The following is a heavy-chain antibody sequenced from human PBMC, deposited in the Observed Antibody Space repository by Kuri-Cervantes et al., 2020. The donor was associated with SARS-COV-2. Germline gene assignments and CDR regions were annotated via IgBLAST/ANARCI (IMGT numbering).Heavy chain of an antibody. V-gene: IGHV3-66*02. J-gene: IGHJ4*02. Sequence: GSSMKISCAVSGFTFSSYWMSWVRQAPGKGLEWVSVIYSGGSTYYADSVKGRFTISRDNSKNTLYIQMSSMRAEDTAVYYCVKYVSRGVVVPVAIDYWGQGTLVTVSS. CDR1: GFTFSSYW. CDR2: IYSGGST. CDR3: VKYVSRGVVVPVAIDY. D-gene: IGHD2-2*01.